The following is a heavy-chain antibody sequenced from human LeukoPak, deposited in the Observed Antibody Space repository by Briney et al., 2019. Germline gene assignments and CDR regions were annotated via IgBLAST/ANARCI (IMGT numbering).Heavy chain of an antibody. D-gene: IGHD3-10*01. Sequence: GGSLRLSCAASRFTFSSYSMNWVRQAPGKGPEWVSSISSSSSYIYYADSVKGRFTISRDNAKNSLYLQMNSLRAEDTAVYYCAREEMGGTARSGALYWGQGTLVTVYS. CDR2: ISSSSSYI. CDR3: AREEMGGTARSGALY. V-gene: IGHV3-21*01. J-gene: IGHJ4*02. CDR1: RFTFSSYS.